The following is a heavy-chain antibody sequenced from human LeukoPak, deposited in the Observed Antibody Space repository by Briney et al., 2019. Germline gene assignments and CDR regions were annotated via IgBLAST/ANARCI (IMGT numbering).Heavy chain of an antibody. J-gene: IGHJ4*02. Sequence: ASVKVSCKASGYTFTSYGISWVRQAPGQGLEWMGWISAYNGNTNYTQKLQGRVTMTTDTSTSTAYMELRSLRSDDTAVYYCARWDSSGYYPLFDYWGQGTLVTVSS. CDR1: GYTFTSYG. CDR2: ISAYNGNT. V-gene: IGHV1-18*01. CDR3: ARWDSSGYYPLFDY. D-gene: IGHD3-22*01.